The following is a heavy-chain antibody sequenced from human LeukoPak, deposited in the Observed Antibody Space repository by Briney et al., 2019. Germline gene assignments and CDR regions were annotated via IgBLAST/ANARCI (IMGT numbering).Heavy chain of an antibody. D-gene: IGHD2-21*01. Sequence: ASVKVSCKASGYTFTSYYMHWVRQAPGQGLEWMGIINPSGGSTSYAQKFQGGVTMTRDTSTSTVYMELSSLRSEDTAVYYCARANEGEDFDYWGQGTLVTVSS. CDR3: ARANEGEDFDY. V-gene: IGHV1-46*01. J-gene: IGHJ4*02. CDR1: GYTFTSYY. CDR2: INPSGGST.